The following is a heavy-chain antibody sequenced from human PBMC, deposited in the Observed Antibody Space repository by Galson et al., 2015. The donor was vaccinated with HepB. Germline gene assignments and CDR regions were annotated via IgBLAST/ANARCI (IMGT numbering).Heavy chain of an antibody. CDR2: IIPIFGTA. CDR1: GGTFSSYA. J-gene: IGHJ2*01. Sequence: SVKVSCKASGGTFSSYAISWVRQAPGQGLEWMGGIIPIFGTANYAQKFQGRVTITAGKSTSTAYMELSSLRSEDTAVYYCAREQDCSGGSCQSWYFDLWGRGTLVTVSS. V-gene: IGHV1-69*06. D-gene: IGHD2-15*01. CDR3: AREQDCSGGSCQSWYFDL.